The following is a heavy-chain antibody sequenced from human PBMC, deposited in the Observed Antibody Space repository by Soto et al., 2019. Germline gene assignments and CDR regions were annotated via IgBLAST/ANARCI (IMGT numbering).Heavy chain of an antibody. CDR2: ISYDGSNE. CDR3: AKDLRPAASVGWFDP. V-gene: IGHV3-30*18. Sequence: QVQLVESGGGVVQPGMSLRLSCAASGFTFSSYGMHWVRQAPGKGLEWVAVISYDGSNEYYADSVKGRFTISRDNSKNTLYLQMNSLRAEDMAVYYCAKDLRPAASVGWFDPWGQGTLVTVSS. D-gene: IGHD2-2*01. CDR1: GFTFSSYG. J-gene: IGHJ5*02.